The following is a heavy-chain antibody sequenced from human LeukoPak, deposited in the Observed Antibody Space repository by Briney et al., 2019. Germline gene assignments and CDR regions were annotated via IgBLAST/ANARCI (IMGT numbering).Heavy chain of an antibody. Sequence: GASVKVSCKASGYTLTGYYMHWVRQAPGQGLEWMGWINPNSGGTNYAQKFQGRVTMTRDTSISTAYMELSRLRSDDTAVYYCAREEKRITMVRGVIVDAFDIWGQGTMVTVSS. CDR1: GYTLTGYY. D-gene: IGHD3-10*01. V-gene: IGHV1-2*02. J-gene: IGHJ3*02. CDR2: INPNSGGT. CDR3: AREEKRITMVRGVIVDAFDI.